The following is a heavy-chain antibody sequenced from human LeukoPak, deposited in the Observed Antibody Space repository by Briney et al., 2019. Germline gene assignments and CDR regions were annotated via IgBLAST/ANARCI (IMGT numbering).Heavy chain of an antibody. CDR2: TKSKIDGGAT. D-gene: IGHD2-15*01. CDR3: ATVGYCSGGGCYSLDY. J-gene: IGHJ4*02. Sequence: SGGSLRLSCAASGFTLRNARLNWLRQAPGQGLEWVGRTKSKIDGGATDYAAPVKGRFTISRDDSRSTVYLQMSSLRTEDTAVYYCATVGYCSGGGCYSLDYWGQGTLVTVSS. V-gene: IGHV3-15*01. CDR1: GFTLRNAR.